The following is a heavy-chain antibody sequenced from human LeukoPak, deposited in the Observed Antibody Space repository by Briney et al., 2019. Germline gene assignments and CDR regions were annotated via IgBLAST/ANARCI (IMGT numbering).Heavy chain of an antibody. CDR3: ARYYDSSGPFDY. D-gene: IGHD3-22*01. J-gene: IGHJ4*02. Sequence: GGSLRLSCAASGFTFSSYEMNWVRQAPGKGLEWVSYISSSGSTIYCADSVKGRFTISRDNAKNSLYLQMNSLRAEDTAVYYCARYYDSSGPFDYWGQGTLVTVSS. CDR1: GFTFSSYE. V-gene: IGHV3-48*03. CDR2: ISSSGSTI.